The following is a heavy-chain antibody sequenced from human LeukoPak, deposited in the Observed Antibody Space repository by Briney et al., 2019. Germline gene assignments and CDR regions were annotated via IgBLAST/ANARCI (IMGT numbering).Heavy chain of an antibody. V-gene: IGHV4-30-2*01. Sequence: PSETLSLTCTVSGGSISSGGYYWSWIRQPPGKGLEWIGYIYHSGSTYYNPSLKSRVTISVDRSKNQFSLKLSSVTAADTAVYYCARSRRWGFLEWLLFDYWGQGTLVTVSS. CDR2: IYHSGST. CDR3: ARSRRWGFLEWLLFDY. D-gene: IGHD3-3*01. CDR1: GGSISSGGYY. J-gene: IGHJ4*02.